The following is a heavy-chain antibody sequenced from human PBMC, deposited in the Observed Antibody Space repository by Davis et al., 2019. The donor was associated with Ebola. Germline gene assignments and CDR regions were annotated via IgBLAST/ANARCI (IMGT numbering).Heavy chain of an antibody. Sequence: GGSPRLSCAVSGFAVSSNHMNWVRQAPGKGLEWISYISDSGSTTYYTDSVKGRFTISRDNAKNSLYLQMNTLRVEDTAIYYCVPGTWIRGQGTLVTVSS. D-gene: IGHD5-18*01. CDR2: ISDSGSTT. CDR1: GFAVSSNH. J-gene: IGHJ4*02. V-gene: IGHV3-48*03. CDR3: VPGTWI.